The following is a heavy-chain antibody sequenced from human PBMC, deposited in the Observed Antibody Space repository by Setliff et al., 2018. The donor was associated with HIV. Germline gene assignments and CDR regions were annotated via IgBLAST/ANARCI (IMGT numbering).Heavy chain of an antibody. CDR3: ARHDFWSGYHNWFDP. CDR2: ISDSGGST. V-gene: IGHV3-23*01. J-gene: IGHJ5*02. D-gene: IGHD3-3*01. CDR1: GFTFRTYA. Sequence: GGSLRLSCAASGFTFRTYAMSWVRQAPGKGLEWVSSISDSGGSTYYADSVKGRFTISRDNAKNSLYLQMSSLGAEDTAVYYCARHDFWSGYHNWFDPWGQGTLVTVSS.